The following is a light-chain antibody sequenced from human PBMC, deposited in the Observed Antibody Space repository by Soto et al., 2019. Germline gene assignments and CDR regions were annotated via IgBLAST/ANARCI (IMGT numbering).Light chain of an antibody. V-gene: IGKV2-28*01. CDR1: QSLLYNNTFNY. J-gene: IGKJ5*01. CDR3: MQALQSLT. Sequence: EIVMTQSPLTLPVTPGEPASMSCRSSQSLLYNNTFNYLDWYLQMTGQSPHLLIYLGSNRASGVPDRISGSGSGTDFSLKISSVEAEDVGTYYCMQALQSLTFGQGTRLEIK. CDR2: LGS.